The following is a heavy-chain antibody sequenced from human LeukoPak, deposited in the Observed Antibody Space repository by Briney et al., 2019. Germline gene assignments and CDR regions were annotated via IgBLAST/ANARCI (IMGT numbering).Heavy chain of an antibody. D-gene: IGHD1-26*01. CDR1: GASISSGAYY. V-gene: IGHV4-31*03. J-gene: IGHJ4*02. CDR2: IFYGGNT. CDR3: ARLGATSTYYFDH. Sequence: SETLSLTCTVSGASISSGAYYWSWIRQLPGKGLEWIGYIFYGGNTYYNPSLKSRITISLDTSKAQFSLRLSSVTAADTAIYFCARLGATSTYYFDHWGQGTLVTVSS.